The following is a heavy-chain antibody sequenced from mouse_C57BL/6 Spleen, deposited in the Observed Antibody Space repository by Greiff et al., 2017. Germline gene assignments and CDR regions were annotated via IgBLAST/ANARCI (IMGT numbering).Heavy chain of an antibody. CDR3: ARLSY. CDR2: ISDGGSYT. V-gene: IGHV5-4*03. CDR1: GFTFSSYA. Sequence: EVKLVESGGGLVKPGGSLKLSCAASGFTFSSYAMSWVRQTPEKRLEWVATISDGGSYTYYPDNVKGRFTISRDNAKNNLYLQMSHLKSEDTAMYYCARLSYWGQGTLVTVSA. J-gene: IGHJ3*01.